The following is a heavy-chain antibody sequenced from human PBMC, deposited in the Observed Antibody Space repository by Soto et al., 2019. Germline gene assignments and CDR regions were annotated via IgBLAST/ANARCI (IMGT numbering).Heavy chain of an antibody. D-gene: IGHD1-1*01. CDR2: IKQDGSVK. V-gene: IGHV3-7*03. CDR1: GFALSPYW. Sequence: EVHLVESGGNLVQPGGSLRLSCEASGFALSPYWMSWVRQAPGKGLEWVASIKQDGSVKHYVDSVRGRFTISRDNAKNSLFLQMNSLSAEDTAVYYCARLTEAVTTSVYWGQGTPVTVSS. J-gene: IGHJ4*02. CDR3: ARLTEAVTTSVY.